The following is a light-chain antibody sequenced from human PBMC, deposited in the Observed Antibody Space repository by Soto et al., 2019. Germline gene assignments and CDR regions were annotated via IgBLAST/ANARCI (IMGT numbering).Light chain of an antibody. CDR1: SSDVGGYNF. V-gene: IGLV2-14*03. Sequence: QSVLTQPASVFGSPGQSITISCTGTSSDVGGYNFVSWYQQHPGKAPKLMIYEVSNRPSGVSNRFSGSKSGNTASLTISGLQPEDEADYYCSSYTTSSTVVFGTGTKVTV. CDR2: EVS. J-gene: IGLJ1*01. CDR3: SSYTTSSTVV.